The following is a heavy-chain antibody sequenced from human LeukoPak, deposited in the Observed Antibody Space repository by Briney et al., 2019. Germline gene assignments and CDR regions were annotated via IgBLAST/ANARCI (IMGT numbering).Heavy chain of an antibody. CDR2: ISYDGSNK. Sequence: PGGSLRLSCAVSGFGVSSNYWAWVRQAPGKGLEWVAVISYDGSNKYYADSVKGRFTISRDNSKNTLYLQMNSLRAEDTAVYYCARDLGIALDYWGQGTLVTVSS. D-gene: IGHD6-13*01. V-gene: IGHV3-30*03. J-gene: IGHJ4*02. CDR3: ARDLGIALDY. CDR1: GFGVSSNY.